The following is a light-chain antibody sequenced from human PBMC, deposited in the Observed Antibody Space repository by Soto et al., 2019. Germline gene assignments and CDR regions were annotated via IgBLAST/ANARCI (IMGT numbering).Light chain of an antibody. CDR3: QQYNHYCT. CDR2: KAS. CDR1: QSISSW. J-gene: IGKJ2*02. V-gene: IGKV1-5*03. Sequence: DIQMTQSPSTLSASVGDRVTITCRASQSISSWLAWYQQKPGKAPKLLIYKASSLESGVPSRFSGSGSGTEFTLTISSLQPDDFETYYCQQYNHYCTFGQGTKLEIK.